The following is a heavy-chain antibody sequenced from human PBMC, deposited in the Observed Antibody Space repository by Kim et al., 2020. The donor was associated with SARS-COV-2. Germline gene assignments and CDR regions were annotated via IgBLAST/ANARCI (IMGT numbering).Heavy chain of an antibody. J-gene: IGHJ3*02. D-gene: IGHD2-15*01. CDR1: GFTVSSNY. CDR2: IYSGGST. CDR3: ARQQCYGHDAVDI. Sequence: GGSLRLSCAASGFTVSSNYMSWVRQAPGKGLEWVSVIYSGGSTYYADYVKGRLTISRENSKNTLYLQMNRLRAEDTAVYYCARQQCYGHDAVDIWGQGTTVTASS. V-gene: IGHV3-66*04.